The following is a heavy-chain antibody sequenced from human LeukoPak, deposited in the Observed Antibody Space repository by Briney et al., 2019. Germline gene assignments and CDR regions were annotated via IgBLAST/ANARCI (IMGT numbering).Heavy chain of an antibody. J-gene: IGHJ4*02. Sequence: GRSLRLSCAASGFTFDDYAMHWVRQAPGKGLEWVSGISWNSGSIGYADSVKGRFTISRDNAKNSLYLQMNSLRGEDTALYYCPKDTAGYSYGFAPIEYRGQATLVPVSS. CDR3: PKDTAGYSYGFAPIEY. CDR2: ISWNSGSI. V-gene: IGHV3-9*01. CDR1: GFTFDDYA. D-gene: IGHD5-18*01.